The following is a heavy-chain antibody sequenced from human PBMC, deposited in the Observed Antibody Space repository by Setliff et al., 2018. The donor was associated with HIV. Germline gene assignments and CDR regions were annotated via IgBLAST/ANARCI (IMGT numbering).Heavy chain of an antibody. CDR1: GGSISRSSYY. CDR3: ARVFVDTAVLRVLEYYFDS. Sequence: SETLSLTCTVSGGSISRSSYYWGWVRQPPGKGLEWIGSMHYSGSTYYTPSLKSRITISLDTSKNQFSLRMRSVTAADTAVYYCARVFVDTAVLRVLEYYFDSWGRGTLVTVSS. D-gene: IGHD5-18*01. V-gene: IGHV4-39*07. J-gene: IGHJ4*02. CDR2: MHYSGST.